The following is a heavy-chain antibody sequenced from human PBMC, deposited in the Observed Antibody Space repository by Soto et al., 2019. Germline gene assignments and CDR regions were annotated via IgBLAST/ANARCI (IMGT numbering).Heavy chain of an antibody. V-gene: IGHV4-34*01. Sequence: PSETLSLTCAVYGGSFSGYYWSWIRQPPGKGLEWIGEINHSGSTNYNPSLKSRVTISVDTSKNQFSLKLSSVTAADTAVYYCARGGVDFWSGYIDEEYFQHWGQGTLVTVSS. CDR2: INHSGST. D-gene: IGHD3-3*01. J-gene: IGHJ1*01. CDR3: ARGGVDFWSGYIDEEYFQH. CDR1: GGSFSGYY.